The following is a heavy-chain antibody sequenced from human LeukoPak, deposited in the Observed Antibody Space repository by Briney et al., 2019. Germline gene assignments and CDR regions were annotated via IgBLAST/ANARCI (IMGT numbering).Heavy chain of an antibody. D-gene: IGHD2-15*01. Sequence: PGGSLRLACAASGFTFSSYELNWVRQAPGKGLEWVSYISDTGSTIYYADSVEGRFTISRDNAKNSLYLQMNSLRAEDTAVYYCARGDKVAGADYYYYMDVWGKGTTVTISS. V-gene: IGHV3-48*03. CDR3: ARGDKVAGADYYYYMDV. J-gene: IGHJ6*03. CDR2: ISDTGSTI. CDR1: GFTFSSYE.